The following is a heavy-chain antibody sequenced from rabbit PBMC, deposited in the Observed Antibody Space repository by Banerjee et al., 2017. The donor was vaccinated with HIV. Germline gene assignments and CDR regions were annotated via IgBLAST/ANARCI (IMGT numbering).Heavy chain of an antibody. CDR3: ARAANSIAYDSKL. V-gene: IGHV1S40*01. CDR2: IWTGSSGST. J-gene: IGHJ6*01. Sequence: QSLEESGGDLVKPEGSLTLTCTASGFDFSSNAMCWVRQAPGKGLEWIACIWTGSSGSTYYASWAEGRFTISKTSSTTVTLQMTSLTAADTATYFCARAANSIAYDSKLWGQGTLVTVS. D-gene: IGHD1-1*01. CDR1: GFDFSSNA.